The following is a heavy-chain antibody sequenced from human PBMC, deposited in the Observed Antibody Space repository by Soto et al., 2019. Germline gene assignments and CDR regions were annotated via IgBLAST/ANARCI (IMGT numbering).Heavy chain of an antibody. J-gene: IGHJ6*02. CDR1: GFTFSSYG. Sequence: PGGSLRLSCAASGFTFSSYGMHWVRRAPGKGLEWVAVIWYDGSNKYYADSVKGRFTISRDNSKNTLYLQMNSLRAEDTAVYYCARGFGRMGYCSSTSCIYGMDVWGQGTTVTVSS. D-gene: IGHD2-2*01. CDR2: IWYDGSNK. CDR3: ARGFGRMGYCSSTSCIYGMDV. V-gene: IGHV3-33*01.